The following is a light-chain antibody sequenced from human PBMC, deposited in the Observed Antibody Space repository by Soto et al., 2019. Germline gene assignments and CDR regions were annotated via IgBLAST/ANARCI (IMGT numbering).Light chain of an antibody. CDR2: DAS. V-gene: IGKV3-11*01. CDR1: QSVSSY. J-gene: IGKJ1*01. CDR3: QQRSNWPWT. Sequence: EFVLTQSPGTLSLSPGERATLSCWASQSVSSYLAWYQHKPGQAPRLLIYDASNRATGIPARFSGSGSGTDFTLTISSLEPEDFAVYYCQQRSNWPWTFGQGTKVDIK.